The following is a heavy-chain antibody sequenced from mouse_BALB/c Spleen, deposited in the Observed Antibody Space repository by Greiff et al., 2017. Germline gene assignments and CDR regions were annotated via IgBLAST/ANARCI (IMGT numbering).Heavy chain of an antibody. V-gene: IGHV2-9*02. J-gene: IGHJ2*01. CDR3: ARDYGYDYDGKYFDY. CDR2: IWAGGST. CDR1: GFSLTSYG. Sequence: QVQLKESGPGLVAPSQSLSITCTVSGFSLTSYGVHWVRQPPGKGLEWLGVIWAGGSTNYNSALMSRLSISKDNSKSQVFLKMNSLQTDDTAMYYCARDYGYDYDGKYFDYWGQGTTLTVSS. D-gene: IGHD2-4*01.